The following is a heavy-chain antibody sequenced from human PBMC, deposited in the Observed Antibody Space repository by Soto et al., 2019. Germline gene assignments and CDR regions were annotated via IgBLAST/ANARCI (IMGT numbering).Heavy chain of an antibody. CDR1: GYTFTTYG. V-gene: IGHV1-18*01. CDR2: ISTYNGNT. Sequence: QVHLVQSGAEMKKPGASVKVSCKASGYTFTTYGISWVRQAPGQGLEWVGWISTYNGNTNYAQKFQGRVSMATDTSTKTVYMELGSLRPDDAAVYYCARDSVRIGSYSGYWGQGTLVTVSS. CDR3: ARDSVRIGSYSGY. D-gene: IGHD1-26*01. J-gene: IGHJ4*02.